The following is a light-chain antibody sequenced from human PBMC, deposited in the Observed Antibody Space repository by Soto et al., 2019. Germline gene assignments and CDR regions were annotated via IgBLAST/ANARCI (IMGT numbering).Light chain of an antibody. J-gene: IGKJ1*01. CDR3: EQYHNLWT. V-gene: IGKV3-15*01. CDR2: RAS. CDR1: HYVYSN. Sequence: EIVMTLSPATLSVSPGERATLSCTASHYVYSNVAWFQQRPGQAPRLLIYRASTRATGTPARFSGSGSGTEFTLTITSLQSEDFALYYCEQYHNLWTFCQVTKVDIK.